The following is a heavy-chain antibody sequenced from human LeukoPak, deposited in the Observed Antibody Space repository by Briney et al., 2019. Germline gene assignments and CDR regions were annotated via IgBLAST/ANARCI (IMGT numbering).Heavy chain of an antibody. J-gene: IGHJ4*02. V-gene: IGHV5-51*01. D-gene: IGHD3-22*01. CDR1: GYSFTSYW. Sequence: GESLKISCKGSGYSFTSYWIGWVRQMPGKGLEWMGIIYPGDSDTRYSPSFQGQVTISADKSISTAYLQWTSLKASDTAIYYCARFMNYYDTSGYRHFDYWGQGTLVTVSS. CDR2: IYPGDSDT. CDR3: ARFMNYYDTSGYRHFDY.